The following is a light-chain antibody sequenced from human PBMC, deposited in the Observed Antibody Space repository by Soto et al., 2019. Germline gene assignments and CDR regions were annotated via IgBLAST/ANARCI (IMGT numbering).Light chain of an antibody. CDR1: QSIDSY. Sequence: DIQMTQSPSSLSASVGDRVTITCRASQSIDSYLNWYQQKPGKAPKLLIYAASSLQSGVPSRFSGSGSGADFTLTIGSLQPEDSAIYYCQQSYNTPTFGQGTKVEIK. CDR3: QQSYNTPT. CDR2: AAS. J-gene: IGKJ1*01. V-gene: IGKV1-39*01.